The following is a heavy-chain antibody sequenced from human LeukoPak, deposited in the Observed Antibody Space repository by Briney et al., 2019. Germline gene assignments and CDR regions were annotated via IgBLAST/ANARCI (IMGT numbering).Heavy chain of an antibody. J-gene: IGHJ6*02. CDR1: GFIFSGSA. V-gene: IGHV3-73*01. CDR3: ASAWSDYYGMDV. CDR2: IRSITNNYAT. D-gene: IGHD1-1*01. Sequence: GGSLKLSCAASGFIFSGSAVYWVRQASGKGLEWVGRIRSITNNYATAYAASVKGRFTFSRDDLKNTAYLQMNSLETDDTAVYYCASAWSDYYGMDVWGQGTTVTVSS.